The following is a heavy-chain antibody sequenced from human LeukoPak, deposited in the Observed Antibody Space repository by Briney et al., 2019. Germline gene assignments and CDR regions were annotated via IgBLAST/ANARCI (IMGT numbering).Heavy chain of an antibody. V-gene: IGHV3-9*01. CDR3: AKTGRIAVAGHLDY. CDR1: GFTFDDYA. CDR2: ISWNSGSI. J-gene: IGHJ4*02. Sequence: GGSRRLSCVASGFTFDDYAMHWVRQAPGKGLEWVSGISWNSGSIGYADSVKGRFTISRDNAKNSLYLQMNSLRAEDTALYYCAKTGRIAVAGHLDYWGQGTLVTVSS. D-gene: IGHD6-19*01.